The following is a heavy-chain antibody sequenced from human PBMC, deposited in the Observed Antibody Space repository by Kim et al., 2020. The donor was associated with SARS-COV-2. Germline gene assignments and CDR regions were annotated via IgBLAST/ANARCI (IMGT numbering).Heavy chain of an antibody. J-gene: IGHJ6*02. CDR3: ARAFGGSYYYGMDV. D-gene: IGHD3-10*01. CDR2: ISYDGSNK. CDR1: GLTFSSYA. Sequence: GGSLRLSCAASGLTFSSYAMHWVRQAPGKGLEWVAVISYDGSNKYYADSVKGRFTISRDNSKNTLYLQMNSLRAEDTAVYYCARAFGGSYYYGMDVWGQGTTVTVSS. V-gene: IGHV3-30*04.